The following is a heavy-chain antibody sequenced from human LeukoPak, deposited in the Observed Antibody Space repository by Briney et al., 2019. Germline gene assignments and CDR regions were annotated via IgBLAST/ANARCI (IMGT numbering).Heavy chain of an antibody. D-gene: IGHD7-27*01. CDR3: AGGLNWGSIEY. V-gene: IGHV3-64*01. Sequence: GGSLRLSCAASGFTFSSYAMHWVRQAPGKGLEYVSAISSNGGSTYYANSVKGRFTISRDNSKNTLYLQMGSLRAEDMAVYYCAGGLNWGSIEYWGQGTLVTVSS. CDR1: GFTFSSYA. CDR2: ISSNGGST. J-gene: IGHJ4*02.